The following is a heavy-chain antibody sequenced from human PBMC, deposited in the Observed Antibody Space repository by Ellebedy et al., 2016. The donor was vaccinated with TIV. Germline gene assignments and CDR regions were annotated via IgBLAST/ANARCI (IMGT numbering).Heavy chain of an antibody. CDR1: GASINIGDYY. Sequence: MPSETLSLTCTVSGASINIGDYYWSWIRQPPGKGLEWIGYFYYNGSTYYNPSLKSRLTMSVDTSKNPFSLKLSSVTAADTAVYYCDTIVATLGVSDYWGQGTLVTVSS. CDR2: FYYNGST. V-gene: IGHV4-30-4*01. CDR3: DTIVATLGVSDY. D-gene: IGHD5-12*01. J-gene: IGHJ4*02.